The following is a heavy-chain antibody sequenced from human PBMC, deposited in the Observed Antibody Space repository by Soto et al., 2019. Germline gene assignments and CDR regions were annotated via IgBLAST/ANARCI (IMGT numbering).Heavy chain of an antibody. V-gene: IGHV4-30-4*01. D-gene: IGHD5-12*01. CDR3: ARDQGGGYSGYDYEGAFDF. Sequence: QVQLQESGPGLVKPSQTLSLTCTVSGDSIRRGNYYWNWIRKAPVKGLEWIGYMYFSGNPYYNPSLKSRVTISGDTSKNQFSPKLRSVTAADTAVYYCARDQGGGYSGYDYEGAFDFRGQGTMVTVSS. CDR1: GDSIRRGNYY. CDR2: MYFSGNP. J-gene: IGHJ3*01.